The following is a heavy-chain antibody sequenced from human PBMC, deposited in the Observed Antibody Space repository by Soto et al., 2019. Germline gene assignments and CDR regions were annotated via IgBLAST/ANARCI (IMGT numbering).Heavy chain of an antibody. CDR3: EKFTEPGYRSLCSTSEHSGQGAPVDGSG. CDR2: ISSRSTNI. Sequence: EVSLRLSCVGSGFTFSGYSMAWVRQAPVWGLDWVASISSRSTNIDYADAVKGRFTISRDNAKNLVSLQMSRLRGEDTALYYCEKFTEPGYRSLCSTSEHSGQGAPVDGSGGG. D-gene: IGHD3-10*02. V-gene: IGHV3-21*06. CDR1: GFTFSGYS. J-gene: IGHJ6*01.